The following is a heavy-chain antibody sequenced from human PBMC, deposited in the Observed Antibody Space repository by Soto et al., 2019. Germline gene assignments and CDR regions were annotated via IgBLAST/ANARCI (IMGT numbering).Heavy chain of an antibody. V-gene: IGHV3-33*01. J-gene: IGHJ6*02. CDR2: IWYDGSNK. CDR1: GLTFSSYG. D-gene: IGHD2-2*01. CDR3: ARVECSSTSCYGLYYYGMDV. Sequence: QVQLVESGGGVVQPGRSLRLSCAASGLTFSSYGMHWVRQAPGKGLEWVAVIWYDGSNKYYADSVKGRFTISRDNSKNTLYLQMNSLRAEDTAVYYCARVECSSTSCYGLYYYGMDVWGQGTTVTVSS.